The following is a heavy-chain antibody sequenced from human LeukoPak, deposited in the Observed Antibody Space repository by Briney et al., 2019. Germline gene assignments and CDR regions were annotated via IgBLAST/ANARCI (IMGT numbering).Heavy chain of an antibody. CDR1: GDSISNYY. Sequence: SETLSLTCTVSGDSISNYYWSWIRQPPGKGLEYIGYIYYSGNTDYNPSLKSRVTISVHTSNRQFSLKLSSVTAADTAVYYCAREGSWSGYQDYWGQGTLVTVSS. V-gene: IGHV4-59*12. CDR2: IYYSGNT. CDR3: AREGSWSGYQDY. J-gene: IGHJ4*02. D-gene: IGHD3-3*01.